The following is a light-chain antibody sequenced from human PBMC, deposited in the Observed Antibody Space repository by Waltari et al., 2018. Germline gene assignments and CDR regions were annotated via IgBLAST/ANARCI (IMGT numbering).Light chain of an antibody. CDR1: QSVSSTY. CDR3: QQYGIPPYT. V-gene: IGKV3-20*01. CDR2: GAS. J-gene: IGKJ2*01. Sequence: EIVLTQSPGTLSLSPGERAPLSCRASQSVSSTYLAWYQQKPGQTPRLLIYGASSRATGIPDRFSGSGSGTDFTLTISRLEPEDFAVYYCQQYGIPPYTFGQGTKLEIK.